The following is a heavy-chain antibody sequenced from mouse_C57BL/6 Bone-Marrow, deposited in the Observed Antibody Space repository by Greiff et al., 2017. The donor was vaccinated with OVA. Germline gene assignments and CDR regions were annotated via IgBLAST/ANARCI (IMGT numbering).Heavy chain of an antibody. V-gene: IGHV2-2*01. J-gene: IGHJ1*03. CDR3: ASWYFDV. CDR2: IWSGGST. CDR1: GFSLTSYG. Sequence: VKLMESGPGLVQPSQSLSITCTVSGFSLTSYGVHWVRQSPGKGLEWLGVIWSGGSTDYNAAFISRLSISKDNSKSQVFIKMNSLQADDTAIYYCASWYFDVWGTGTTVTVSS.